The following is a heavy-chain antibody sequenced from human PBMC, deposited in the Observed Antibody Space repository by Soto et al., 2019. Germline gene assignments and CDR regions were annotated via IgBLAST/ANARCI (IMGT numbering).Heavy chain of an antibody. CDR3: ARGEDYSNYGWFDP. J-gene: IGHJ5*02. V-gene: IGHV4-31*03. CDR1: GGSISSGGYY. Sequence: SETLSLTCTVSGGSISSGGYYWSWIRQHPGKGLEWIGYIYYSGSTYYNPSLKSRVTISVDTSKNQFSLKLSSVTAADTAVYFCARGEDYSNYGWFDPWGQGTLATVSS. D-gene: IGHD4-4*01. CDR2: IYYSGST.